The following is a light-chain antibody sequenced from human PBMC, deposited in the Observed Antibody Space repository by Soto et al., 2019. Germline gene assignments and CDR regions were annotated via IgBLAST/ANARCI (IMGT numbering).Light chain of an antibody. CDR3: QQLHSHPYT. Sequence: IQLTQSPSSLSASVGDRVTITCRASHDISNYLVWYQQRPGKAPKVLIYVASTLQGGVPSRVGDSGSGTEFTLTISSLQPEDFATYYCQQLHSHPYTFGQGTKLQI. J-gene: IGKJ2*01. CDR2: VAS. CDR1: HDISNY. V-gene: IGKV1-9*01.